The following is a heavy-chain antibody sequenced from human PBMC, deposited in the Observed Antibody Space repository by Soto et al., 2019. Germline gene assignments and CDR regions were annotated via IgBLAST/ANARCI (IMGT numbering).Heavy chain of an antibody. Sequence: PSETLSLTCTVSGDSVSSGSSYWTWIRQPPGKGLEWIGYIYNRGSTNYNPSLKSRVTISRDMSKNHFSLKLSSVTAADTAVYYCARGSNYHWNWFDPWGQGTLVTVSS. J-gene: IGHJ5*02. CDR2: IYNRGST. CDR3: ARGSNYHWNWFDP. D-gene: IGHD1-1*01. CDR1: GDSVSSGSSY. V-gene: IGHV4-61*03.